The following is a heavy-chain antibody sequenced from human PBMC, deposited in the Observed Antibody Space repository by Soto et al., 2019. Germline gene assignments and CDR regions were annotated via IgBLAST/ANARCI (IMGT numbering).Heavy chain of an antibody. V-gene: IGHV1-69*13. CDR2: IIPIFGTA. CDR3: AAARGYDSWSGYLNYYYYYGMDV. D-gene: IGHD3-3*01. J-gene: IGHJ6*02. Sequence: GASVKVSCKASGGTFSSYAISWVRQAPGQGLEWMGGIIPIFGTANYAQKFQGRVTITADESTSTAYMELSSLRSEDTAVYYCAAARGYDSWSGYLNYYYYYGMDVWGQGTTVTSP. CDR1: GGTFSSYA.